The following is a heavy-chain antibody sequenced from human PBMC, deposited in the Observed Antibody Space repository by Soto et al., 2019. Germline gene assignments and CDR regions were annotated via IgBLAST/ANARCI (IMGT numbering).Heavy chain of an antibody. D-gene: IGHD3-10*01. CDR3: AVSGRGGLDV. V-gene: IGHV4-30-2*01. J-gene: IGHJ6*02. CDR2: IYRSGSA. Sequence: QLQLRESGSGLVKPSQKLSLTCTVSGGSINSGGYSWSWIRQPPGKGLEWIGYIYRSGSAYYSPYLQNRVTISVDTSKNHFSLNLTSVTAADTAVYYCAVSGRGGLDVWGQGTTVTVSS. CDR1: GGSINSGGYS.